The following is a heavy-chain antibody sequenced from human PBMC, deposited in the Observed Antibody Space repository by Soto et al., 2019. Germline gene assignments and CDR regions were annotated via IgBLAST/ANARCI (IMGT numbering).Heavy chain of an antibody. CDR2: ITPRFSTT. CDR3: VRVEIVDTKMIIAWLDP. Sequence: QVLLVQSGPEVKKPGSSVKVSCKASGDTFSNYAITWVRQAPGQGLEWMGGITPRFSTTTYAQKFQGRVTITADESSNTAYMQLSSLRSEDTAFYYCVRVEIVDTKMIIAWLDPWGQGTLVTVSS. J-gene: IGHJ5*02. V-gene: IGHV1-69*01. D-gene: IGHD5-18*01. CDR1: GDTFSNYA.